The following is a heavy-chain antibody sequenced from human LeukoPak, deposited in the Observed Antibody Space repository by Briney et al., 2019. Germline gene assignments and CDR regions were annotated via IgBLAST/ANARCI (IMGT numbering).Heavy chain of an antibody. Sequence: SETLSLTCAVYGGSFSGYYWSWIRQPPGKGLKWIGEINHSGSTNYNPSLKSRVTISVDTSKNQFSLKLSSVTAADTAVYYCARRRGKRYCSGGSCYGYYFDYWGQGTLVTVSS. CDR2: INHSGST. CDR1: GGSFSGYY. CDR3: ARRRGKRYCSGGSCYGYYFDY. V-gene: IGHV4-34*01. D-gene: IGHD2-15*01. J-gene: IGHJ4*02.